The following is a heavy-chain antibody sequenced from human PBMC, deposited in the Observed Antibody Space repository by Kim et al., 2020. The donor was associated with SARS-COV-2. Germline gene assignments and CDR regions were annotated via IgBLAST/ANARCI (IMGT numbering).Heavy chain of an antibody. J-gene: IGHJ5*02. CDR3: ARNMGGLRFLEWLLSPNWFDP. CDR1: GGSISSSSYY. CDR2: IYYSGST. Sequence: SETLSLTCTVSGGSISSSSYYWGWIRQPPGKGLEWIGSIYYSGSTYYNPSLKSRVTISVDTSKNQFSLKLSSVTAADTAVYYCARNMGGLRFLEWLLSPNWFDPWGQGTLVTVSS. D-gene: IGHD3-3*01. V-gene: IGHV4-39*01.